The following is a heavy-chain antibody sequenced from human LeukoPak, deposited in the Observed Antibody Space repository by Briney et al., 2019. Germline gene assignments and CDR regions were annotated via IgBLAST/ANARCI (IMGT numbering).Heavy chain of an antibody. D-gene: IGHD3-10*01. J-gene: IGHJ4*02. CDR3: AREDPTMVRGAVGFDY. CDR2: IKEDGSEK. Sequence: PGGSLRLSCAASGFSFSTCWMSWVRQAPGKGLEWVASIKEDGSEKYYVASVKGRLTISRDNAKNSLSLQVNSLRDEDTAVYYCAREDPTMVRGAVGFDYWGQGTLVTVSS. CDR1: GFSFSTCW. V-gene: IGHV3-7*01.